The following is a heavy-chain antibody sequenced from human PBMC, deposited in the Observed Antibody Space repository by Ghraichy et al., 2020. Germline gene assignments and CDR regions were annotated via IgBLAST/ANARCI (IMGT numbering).Heavy chain of an antibody. Sequence: ASVKVSCKVSGYTLTELSMHWVRQAPGKGLEWMGGFDPEDGETIYAQKFQGRVTMTEDTSTDTAYMELSSLRSEDTAVYYCATDKRDFWSGPIMTSFWYFDLWGRGTLVTVSS. J-gene: IGHJ2*01. CDR3: ATDKRDFWSGPIMTSFWYFDL. CDR1: GYTLTELS. D-gene: IGHD3-3*01. V-gene: IGHV1-24*01. CDR2: FDPEDGET.